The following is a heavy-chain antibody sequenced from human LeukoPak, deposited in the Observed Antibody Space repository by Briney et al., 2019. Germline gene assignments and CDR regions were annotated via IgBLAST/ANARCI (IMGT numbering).Heavy chain of an antibody. Sequence: PGGSLRLSCAASGFTFSHYAMSWVRQAPGKGLEWVSFISPTSDIVFYAASVKGRFTISRDNAKNSLYLQMNSLRDEDTAVYYCARVRSGWYDDYWGQGTLVTVSS. D-gene: IGHD6-19*01. CDR3: ARVRSGWYDDY. V-gene: IGHV3-48*02. CDR2: ISPTSDIV. CDR1: GFTFSHYA. J-gene: IGHJ4*02.